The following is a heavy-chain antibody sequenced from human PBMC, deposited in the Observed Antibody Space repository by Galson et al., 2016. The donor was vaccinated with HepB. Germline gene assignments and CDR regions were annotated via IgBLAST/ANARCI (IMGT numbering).Heavy chain of an antibody. CDR3: ARDAIRQWLVREIYGMDV. Sequence: SLRLSCAASGFNFGTFWLSWVRQAPGKGLEWVASVKQDGSGAYVDSVKGRFTISRDNAKNSLYLQMNSLRAEDTAVYYCARDAIRQWLVREIYGMDVWAKGPRSPSP. CDR2: VKQDGSGA. J-gene: IGHJ6*02. CDR1: GFNFGTFW. D-gene: IGHD6-19*01. V-gene: IGHV3-7*01.